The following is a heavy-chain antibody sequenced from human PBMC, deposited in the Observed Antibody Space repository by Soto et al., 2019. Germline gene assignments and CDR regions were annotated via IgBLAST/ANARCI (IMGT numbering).Heavy chain of an antibody. CDR2: IYYSGST. CDR1: GGSISSSSYY. CDR3: ARHPTYYDILTCYYGPSYGWYFDL. V-gene: IGHV4-39*01. D-gene: IGHD3-9*01. J-gene: IGHJ2*01. Sequence: QLQLQESGPGLVKPSETLSLTCTVSGGSISSSSYYWGWIRQPPGKGLEWIGSIYYSGSTYYNPSLKSRVTISVDTSKNQFSLKLSSVTAADTAVYYCARHPTYYDILTCYYGPSYGWYFDLWCRGTLVTVSS.